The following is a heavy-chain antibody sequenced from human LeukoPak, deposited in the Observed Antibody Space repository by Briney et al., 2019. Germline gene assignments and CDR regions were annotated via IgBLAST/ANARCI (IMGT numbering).Heavy chain of an antibody. J-gene: IGHJ4*02. Sequence: SGPTLVNPTQTLTLTCTFSGFSPSTSGVGVGWIRQPPGKALEWLALIYWDDDKRYSPSLKSRLTITKDTSKNQVVLTMTNMDPVDTATYYCAHRQEKPYSSGWYVDYWGQGTLVTVSS. CDR2: IYWDDDK. D-gene: IGHD6-19*01. V-gene: IGHV2-5*02. CDR3: AHRQEKPYSSGWYVDY. CDR1: GFSPSTSGVG.